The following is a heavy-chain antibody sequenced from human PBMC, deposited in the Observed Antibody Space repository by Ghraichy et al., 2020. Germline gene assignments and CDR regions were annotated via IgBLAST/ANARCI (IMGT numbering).Heavy chain of an antibody. J-gene: IGHJ4*02. CDR3: ARDRVKGGNSQLAY. CDR1: GFTFNDYY. V-gene: IGHV3-11*06. Sequence: GESLNISCAASGFTFNDYYMSWIRQSPGKGLEWVTYISGSSTYTKNADSVKGRFTISRDNAKNSLYLQMNSLRAEDTAVYYCARDRVKGGNSQLAYWGQGTLVTVSS. CDR2: ISGSSTYT. D-gene: IGHD4-23*01.